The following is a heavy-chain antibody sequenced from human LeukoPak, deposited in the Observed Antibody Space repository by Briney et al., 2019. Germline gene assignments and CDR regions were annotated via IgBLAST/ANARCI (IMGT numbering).Heavy chain of an antibody. Sequence: GGSLRLSYAASGLTFSRHGMHWVRQAPGKGLEWGAFIRYDGREKYYAKSVKGRFIISRDNSENTLYLQLNSLRPEYTAVYYCAKGSYYCSDSCPQYYYYMDVWGKGTTVIVSS. D-gene: IGHD2-15*01. J-gene: IGHJ6*03. CDR2: IRYDGREK. V-gene: IGHV3-30*02. CDR1: GLTFSRHG. CDR3: AKGSYYCSDSCPQYYYYMDV.